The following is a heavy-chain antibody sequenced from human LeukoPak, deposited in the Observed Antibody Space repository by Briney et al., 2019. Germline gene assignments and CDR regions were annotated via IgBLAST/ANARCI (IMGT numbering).Heavy chain of an antibody. D-gene: IGHD2-2*01. CDR3: ARESRTSRRKFDP. CDR2: IYYSGST. J-gene: IGHJ5*02. Sequence: SETLSLTCTVSGGSISSSSYYWGWIRQPPGKGLEWIVSIYYSGSTYYNPSLKRRVTISVDTSKNQFSLRLSSVTAADTAVYYCARESRTSRRKFDPWGQGTLVTVSS. CDR1: GGSISSSSYY. V-gene: IGHV4-39*02.